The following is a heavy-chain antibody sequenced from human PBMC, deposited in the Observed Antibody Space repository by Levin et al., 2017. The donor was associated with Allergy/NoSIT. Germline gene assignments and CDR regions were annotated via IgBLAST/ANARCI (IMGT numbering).Heavy chain of an antibody. Sequence: GESLKISCAASGFTFSSYWMSWVRQAPGKGLEWVANIKQDGSEKYYVDSVKGRFTISRDNAKNSLYLQMNSLRAEDTAVYYCARDCDRYDCSSTSWPPGGIYFDYWGQGTLVTVSS. V-gene: IGHV3-7*01. D-gene: IGHD2-2*01. J-gene: IGHJ4*02. CDR2: IKQDGSEK. CDR3: ARDCDRYDCSSTSWPPGGIYFDY. CDR1: GFTFSSYW.